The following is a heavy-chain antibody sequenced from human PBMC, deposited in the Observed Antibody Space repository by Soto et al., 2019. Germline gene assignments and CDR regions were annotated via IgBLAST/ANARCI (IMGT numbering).Heavy chain of an antibody. Sequence: ASVKVSCKASGYTFTSYYMHWVRQAPGQGLEWMGIINPSGGSTSYAQKFQGRVTMTRDTSTSTVYMELSSLRSEDTAVYYCARVPRCSGGSCYSRDAFDSWGQGTMVTVSS. D-gene: IGHD2-15*01. CDR2: INPSGGST. V-gene: IGHV1-46*03. J-gene: IGHJ3*02. CDR1: GYTFTSYY. CDR3: ARVPRCSGGSCYSRDAFDS.